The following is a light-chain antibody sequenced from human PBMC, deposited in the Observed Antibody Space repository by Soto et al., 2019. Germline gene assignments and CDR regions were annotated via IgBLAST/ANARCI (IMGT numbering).Light chain of an antibody. Sequence: QSALTQPPSVSGSPGQSVTISCTGTSSDVGCYNRVSWYQQPPGTAPKLIIYDVTKRPSGVPDRFSGSKSGNTASLTISGLQAEDEAAYYCCSYGGSYSGIFGGGTELTV. CDR1: SSDVGCYNR. CDR3: CSYGGSYSGI. CDR2: DVT. V-gene: IGLV2-11*01. J-gene: IGLJ2*01.